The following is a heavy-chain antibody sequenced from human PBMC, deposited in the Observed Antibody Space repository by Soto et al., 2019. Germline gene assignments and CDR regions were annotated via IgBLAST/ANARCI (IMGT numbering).Heavy chain of an antibody. CDR2: IIPIFGTA. V-gene: IGHV1-69*06. D-gene: IGHD2-2*01. Sequence: QVQLVQSGAEVKNPWSSVKVSCKASGGTFRSYAISWERQAPGQGIEWMGGIIPIFGTANYAQKFQGRVTITADKSTSTTEMELSTLRSDDTAVYYCARGTVVVPAAIGWFDPWCQGTLVTVSS. J-gene: IGHJ5*02. CDR3: ARGTVVVPAAIGWFDP. CDR1: GGTFRSYA.